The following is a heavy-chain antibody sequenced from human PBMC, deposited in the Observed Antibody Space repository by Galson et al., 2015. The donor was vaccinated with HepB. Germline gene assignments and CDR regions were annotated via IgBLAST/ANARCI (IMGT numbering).Heavy chain of an antibody. Sequence: SLRLSCAASEFIFSSYGMHWVRQAPDKGLEWVAIISYDGNNKYYGESVRGRFAVSRDNSKNTLYLQMDSLRAEDTAVYYCAKDRHYYGSGSYYGDAFDIWGQGTMVTVSS. CDR1: EFIFSSYG. CDR2: ISYDGNNK. J-gene: IGHJ3*02. D-gene: IGHD3-10*01. V-gene: IGHV3-30*18. CDR3: AKDRHYYGSGSYYGDAFDI.